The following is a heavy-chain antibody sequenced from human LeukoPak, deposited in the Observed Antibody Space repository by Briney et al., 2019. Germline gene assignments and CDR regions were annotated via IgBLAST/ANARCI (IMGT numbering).Heavy chain of an antibody. CDR1: GGSISSYY. J-gene: IGHJ5*02. CDR3: ARREYYIWTGYYKDDNWFDP. Sequence: SETLSLTCTVSGGSISSYYWSWIRQPPGKGLEWIGYIYHSGSTNYNPSLKSRVTISVDTSKNQFSLKLSSVTAADTAVYYCARREYYIWTGYYKDDNWFDPWGQGTLVTVSS. CDR2: IYHSGST. V-gene: IGHV4-59*08. D-gene: IGHD3/OR15-3a*01.